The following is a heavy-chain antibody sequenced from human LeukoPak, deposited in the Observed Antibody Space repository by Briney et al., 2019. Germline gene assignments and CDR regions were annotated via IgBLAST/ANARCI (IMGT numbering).Heavy chain of an antibody. CDR2: IIPILGIA. V-gene: IGHV1-69*04. J-gene: IGHJ3*02. Sequence: PVASVKVSCKASGGTFSSYAISWVRQAPGQGLEWMGRIIPILGIANYAQKFQGRVTITADKSTSTAYMELSSLRSEDTAVYYCARGGYDSSGYSNPDAFDIWDQGTMVTVSS. D-gene: IGHD3-22*01. CDR3: ARGGYDSSGYSNPDAFDI. CDR1: GGTFSSYA.